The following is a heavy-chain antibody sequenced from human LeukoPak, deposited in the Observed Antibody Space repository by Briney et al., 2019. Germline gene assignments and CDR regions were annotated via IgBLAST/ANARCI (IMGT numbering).Heavy chain of an antibody. CDR2: IFYSGTT. CDR1: GGSISSDDFY. D-gene: IGHD1-14*01. CDR3: ARESATTGHSYYYMDV. J-gene: IGHJ6*03. Sequence: SQTLSLTCTVSGGSISSDDFYWSWIRQPPGEGLEWIGYIFYSGTTYYNPSLKSRVTIPVDTSKNQFSLKLSSVTAADTAVYYCARESATTGHSYYYMDVWGKGTTVTVSS. V-gene: IGHV4-30-4*08.